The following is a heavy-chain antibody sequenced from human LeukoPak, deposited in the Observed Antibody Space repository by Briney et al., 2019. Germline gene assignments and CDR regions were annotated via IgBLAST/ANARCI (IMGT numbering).Heavy chain of an antibody. CDR1: GGSISSSSYY. Sequence: SETLSLTCTVSGGSISSSSYYWGWIRQPPGKGLEWLGSIYYSGSTYYNPSLKSRVTISVDTSKNQFSLKLSSVTAADTAVYYCARGAEAHYYGSGSYYKGYYGMDVWGQGTTVTVSS. V-gene: IGHV4-39*01. CDR2: IYYSGST. J-gene: IGHJ6*02. D-gene: IGHD3-10*01. CDR3: ARGAEAHYYGSGSYYKGYYGMDV.